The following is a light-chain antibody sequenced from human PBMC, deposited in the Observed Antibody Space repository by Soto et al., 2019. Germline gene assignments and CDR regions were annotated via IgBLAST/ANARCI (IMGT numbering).Light chain of an antibody. J-gene: IGKJ1*01. Sequence: ERVMTQSPATLSVSHGEGATGSCRASQSVSSHLAWYQQKPGQAPRLLIYGASSRATGIPDRFSGSGSGTDFTLTISCLQSEDFATYYCQQYYSYPRTFGQGTKVDIK. V-gene: IGKV3D-15*01. CDR1: QSVSSH. CDR3: QQYYSYPRT. CDR2: GAS.